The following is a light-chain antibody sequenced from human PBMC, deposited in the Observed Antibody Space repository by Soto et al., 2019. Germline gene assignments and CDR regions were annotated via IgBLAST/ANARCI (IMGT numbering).Light chain of an antibody. V-gene: IGLV1-47*01. CDR3: AAWDDTLNGLV. Sequence: QSVLTQPPSASGTPGQRVTISCSGSGSNIGSNYVYWYQQVPGTAPRLLMYRASQRPSGVPDRFSGSKSGTSASLAISGLRSEDEADYYCAAWDDTLNGLVFGGGTKLTVL. J-gene: IGLJ2*01. CDR2: RAS. CDR1: GSNIGSNY.